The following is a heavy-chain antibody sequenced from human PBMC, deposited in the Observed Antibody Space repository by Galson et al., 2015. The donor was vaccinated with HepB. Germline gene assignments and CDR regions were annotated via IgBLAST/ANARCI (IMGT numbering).Heavy chain of an antibody. V-gene: IGHV3-72*01. Sequence: SLSLSCAASGFTFSDHYMDWVRQAPGKGLEWVGRTRNKANSYTTEYAASVKGRFTISRDDSKNSLYLQMNSLRAEDTAVYYCARGPLAAAGYWGQGTLVTVSS. D-gene: IGHD6-13*01. CDR3: ARGPLAAAGY. CDR1: GFTFSDHY. CDR2: TRNKANSYTT. J-gene: IGHJ4*02.